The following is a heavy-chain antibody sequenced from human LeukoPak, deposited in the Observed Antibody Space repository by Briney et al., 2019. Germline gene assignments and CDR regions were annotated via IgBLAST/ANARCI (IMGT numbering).Heavy chain of an antibody. CDR2: ISNSTTTI. D-gene: IGHD1-26*01. CDR3: ASFHSPGTGSSSFDY. V-gene: IGHV3-48*02. J-gene: IGHJ4*02. CDR1: GFTLSSYS. Sequence: PGGSLRLSCAASGFTLSSYSMNWVRQAPGKGLEWVSYISNSTTTIFYADAAKGRFNISRDNAQNTLYLQKKSQRDGDTAVYFCASFHSPGTGSSSFDYWGQGTLVTVSS.